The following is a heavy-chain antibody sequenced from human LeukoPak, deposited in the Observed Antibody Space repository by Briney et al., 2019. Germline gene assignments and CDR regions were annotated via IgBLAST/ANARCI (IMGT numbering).Heavy chain of an antibody. Sequence: GGSLRLSCAASGFTFSSYAMSWVRQAPGKGLEWVLAISGSGGSTYYADSVKGRFTVSRDNSKNTLYLQMNSLRAEDTAVYYCAKVESYYFDYWGQGTLVTVSS. V-gene: IGHV3-23*01. CDR2: ISGSGGST. CDR1: GFTFSSYA. D-gene: IGHD3-3*01. J-gene: IGHJ4*02. CDR3: AKVESYYFDY.